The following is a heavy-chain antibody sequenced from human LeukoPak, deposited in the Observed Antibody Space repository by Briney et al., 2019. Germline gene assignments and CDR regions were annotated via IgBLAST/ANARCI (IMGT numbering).Heavy chain of an antibody. J-gene: IGHJ5*02. Sequence: GGSLRLSCAAPGFTFSNAWMSWVRQAPGKGLEWVGRIKSKTDGGTTDYAAPVKGKFTISRDDSKNTLFLQMNSLRAEDTAVYYCAKLSSGYCSRTSCLNWFDPWGQGTLVTVSS. CDR2: IKSKTDGGTT. CDR1: GFTFSNAW. D-gene: IGHD2-2*01. CDR3: AKLSSGYCSRTSCLNWFDP. V-gene: IGHV3-15*01.